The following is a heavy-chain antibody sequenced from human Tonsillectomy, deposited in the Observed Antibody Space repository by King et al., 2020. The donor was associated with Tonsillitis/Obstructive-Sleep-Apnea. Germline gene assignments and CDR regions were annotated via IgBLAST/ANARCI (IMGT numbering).Heavy chain of an antibody. CDR3: ARGEVVVASYYFDY. D-gene: IGHD2-15*01. CDR1: GYTFTGYY. CDR2: INPNSGGT. V-gene: IGHV1-2*04. Sequence: QLVQSGAEVKKPGASVKVSCKASGYTFTGYYMHWVRQAPGQGLEWMGWINPNSGGTKYAQKFQGWVTMTRDTSISTAYMELSRLRSDDTAVYYCARGEVVVASYYFDYWGQGTLVTVPS. J-gene: IGHJ4*02.